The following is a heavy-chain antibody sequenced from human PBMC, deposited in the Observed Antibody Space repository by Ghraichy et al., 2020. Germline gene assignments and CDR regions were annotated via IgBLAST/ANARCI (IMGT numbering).Heavy chain of an antibody. D-gene: IGHD3-10*01. Sequence: LSLTCAASGFTFSSYGMHWVRQAPGKGLEWVALIRYDGSNKYYADSVKGRFTISRDNSKNTLDLQMNSLRAEDTAVYYCAKDLWDGSGVHPNWYFDLWGRGTLVTVSS. J-gene: IGHJ2*01. CDR2: IRYDGSNK. CDR3: AKDLWDGSGVHPNWYFDL. CDR1: GFTFSSYG. V-gene: IGHV3-30*02.